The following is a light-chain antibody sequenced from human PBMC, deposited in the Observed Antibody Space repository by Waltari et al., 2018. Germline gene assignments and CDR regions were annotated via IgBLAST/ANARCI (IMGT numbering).Light chain of an antibody. CDR1: SRDVGGSAY. CDR2: DVT. CDR3: SSYTSSSTWV. V-gene: IGLV2-14*03. J-gene: IGLJ3*02. Sequence: QSALTQPASVSGSPGQSITISCPGTSRDVGGSAYVSWYQQHPGKAPKLMIYDVTTRPSGVSNRFSGSKSVNTASLTISGLQAEDEADYYCSSYTSSSTWVFGGGTKLTVL.